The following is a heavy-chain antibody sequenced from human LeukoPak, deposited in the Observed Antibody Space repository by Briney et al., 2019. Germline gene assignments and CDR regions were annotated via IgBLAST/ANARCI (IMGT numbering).Heavy chain of an antibody. CDR2: ISTYNGNT. V-gene: IGHV1-18*04. D-gene: IGHD3-9*01. Sequence: GASVKVSCKASGYTFTGYYMHWVRQAPGQGLEWMGWISTYNGNTNYAQKLQGRVTMTTDTSTSTAYMELRSLRSDDTAVYYCARGGRNYDILTTYQRPVDYWGQGTLVTVSS. J-gene: IGHJ4*02. CDR3: ARGGRNYDILTTYQRPVDY. CDR1: GYTFTGYY.